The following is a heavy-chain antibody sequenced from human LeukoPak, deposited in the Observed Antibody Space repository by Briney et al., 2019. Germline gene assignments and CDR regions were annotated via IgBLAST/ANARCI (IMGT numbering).Heavy chain of an antibody. D-gene: IGHD3-22*01. CDR3: ARTHYYDSSGYGPFDY. V-gene: IGHV3-30*04. CDR2: ISYDGSNK. J-gene: IGHJ4*02. CDR1: GFTFSSYA. Sequence: PGGSLRLSCAASGFTFSSYAMHWVRQAPGKGLEWVAVISYDGSNKYYADSVKGRFTISRDNSKNTLYLQMNSLRAEDTAVYYCARTHYYDSSGYGPFDYWGQGTLVTVSS.